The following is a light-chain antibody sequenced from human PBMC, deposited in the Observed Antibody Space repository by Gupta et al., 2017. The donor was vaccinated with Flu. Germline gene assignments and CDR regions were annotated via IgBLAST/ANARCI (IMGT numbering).Light chain of an antibody. CDR2: KAS. Sequence: DIKMTQSTSTLSASVGDRVTITCRASQSISSWLAWYQQKPGKAPKLLIYKASSLQSGVPSRFSSSGSGTEFTLTISSLQPDDFATYYCQQYNSYSPWTFGQGTKVEIK. CDR1: QSISSW. CDR3: QQYNSYSPWT. V-gene: IGKV1-5*03. J-gene: IGKJ1*01.